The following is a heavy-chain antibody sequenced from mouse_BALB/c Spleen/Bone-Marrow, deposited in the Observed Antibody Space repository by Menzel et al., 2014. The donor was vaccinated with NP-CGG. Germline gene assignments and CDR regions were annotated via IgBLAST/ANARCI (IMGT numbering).Heavy chain of an antibody. V-gene: IGHV1-9*01. D-gene: IGHD1-2*01. CDR2: ILPGSGST. J-gene: IGHJ3*01. CDR3: ARGGHGFAWFAY. Sequence: SGTELMKPGASVKISCKATGYTFSSYWTEWVNQRPGHGLEWIGEILPGSGSTNYNEKFKGKATFTADTSSNTAYMQLSSLTSEDSAVYYCARGGHGFAWFAYWGQGTLVTVSA. CDR1: GYTFSSYW.